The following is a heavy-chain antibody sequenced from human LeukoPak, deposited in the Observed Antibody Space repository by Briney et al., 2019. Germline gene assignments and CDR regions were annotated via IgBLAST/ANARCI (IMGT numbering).Heavy chain of an antibody. CDR2: IKQDGSEK. D-gene: IGHD3-16*01. CDR1: GFTFSSYW. J-gene: IGHJ6*03. CDR3: ARGAEAWAFGYYYYYMDV. Sequence: PGGSLSLSCAASGFTFSSYWMTWVRQAPGKGLEWVANIKQDGSEKYYVDSVKGRFTISRDNAKNSLYLQMNSLRAEDTAVYYCARGAEAWAFGYYYYYMDVWGKGTTVTVSS. V-gene: IGHV3-7*01.